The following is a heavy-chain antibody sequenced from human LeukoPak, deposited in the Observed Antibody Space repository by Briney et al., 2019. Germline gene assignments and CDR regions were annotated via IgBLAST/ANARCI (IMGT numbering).Heavy chain of an antibody. V-gene: IGHV3-74*01. CDR2: ITNDGSST. J-gene: IGHJ3*02. CDR3: ANVFWSGYNAAFDI. D-gene: IGHD3-3*01. Sequence: GGSLRLSCAASGLTFSSHWMHWGRQAPGKRLVWVSRITNDGSSTTYADSVKGRFTISRDNAKNMLYLQMNSLRAAETDVYYCANVFWSGYNAAFDIWGQGTMVTVSS. CDR1: GLTFSSHW.